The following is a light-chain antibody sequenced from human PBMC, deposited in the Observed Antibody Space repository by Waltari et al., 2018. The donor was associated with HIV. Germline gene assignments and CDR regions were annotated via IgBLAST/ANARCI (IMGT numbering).Light chain of an antibody. Sequence: EIVMTQSPATLSVSPGERATLSCRASQSVRSNLAWYQQKPGQAPRLLIDGASSRATGIPARFSGSGSGTEFTLTISSLQSEDFAVYYCQQYNNWPPYTFGQGTKLEI. V-gene: IGKV3-15*01. J-gene: IGKJ2*01. CDR1: QSVRSN. CDR3: QQYNNWPPYT. CDR2: GAS.